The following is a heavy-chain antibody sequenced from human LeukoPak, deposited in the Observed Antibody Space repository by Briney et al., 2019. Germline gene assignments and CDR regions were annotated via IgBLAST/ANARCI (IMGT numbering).Heavy chain of an antibody. V-gene: IGHV3-23*01. CDR3: AKEHYDYVWGSYRFESFDY. D-gene: IGHD3-16*02. CDR2: ISGSGGST. J-gene: IGHJ4*02. Sequence: GGSLRLSCAASGFTFSSYAMSWVRQAPGKGLEWVSAISGSGGSTYYADSVKGRFTISRDNSKNTLYLQMNSPRAEDTAVYYCAKEHYDYVWGSYRFESFDYWGQGTLVTVSS. CDR1: GFTFSSYA.